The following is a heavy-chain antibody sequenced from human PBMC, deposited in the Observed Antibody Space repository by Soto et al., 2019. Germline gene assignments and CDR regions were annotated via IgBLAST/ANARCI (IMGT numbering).Heavy chain of an antibody. D-gene: IGHD3-22*01. J-gene: IGHJ3*01. CDR1: GFSLNTNEVG. V-gene: IGHV2-5*02. CDR3: VHSLLLVGDAFDV. Sequence: QITLKESGPALVKPTQTLTLTCTCSGFSLNTNEVGVGWIRQTPGKALEWLALIYWDDDRRYSPSLKGRLTITRVTSKNQVALKMTNMEPVDTATDYCVHSLLLVGDAFDVWGQGTMVTVSS. CDR2: IYWDDDR.